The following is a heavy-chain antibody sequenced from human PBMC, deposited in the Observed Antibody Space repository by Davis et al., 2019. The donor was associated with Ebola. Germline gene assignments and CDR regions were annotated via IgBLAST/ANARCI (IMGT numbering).Heavy chain of an antibody. Sequence: PGGSLRLSCAASGFTFSSYAMHWVRQAPGKGLEWVAVISYDGSNKYYADSVKGRFTISRDSSRNTLYLQMNSLRADDTATYYCTRGRGGSSWELYWGRGTLVAVSS. CDR3: TRGRGGSSWELY. CDR1: GFTFSSYA. CDR2: ISYDGSNK. V-gene: IGHV3-30*14. D-gene: IGHD6-13*01. J-gene: IGHJ4*02.